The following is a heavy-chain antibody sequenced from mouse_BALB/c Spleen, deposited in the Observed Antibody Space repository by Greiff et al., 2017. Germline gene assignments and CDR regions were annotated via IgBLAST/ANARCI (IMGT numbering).Heavy chain of an antibody. CDR2: ISYSGST. CDR3: ARRDYRYDDGDPWFAD. J-gene: IGHJ3*01. V-gene: IGHV3-2*02. CDR1: GYSITSYYA. Sequence: VQLKQSGPGLVKPSQSLSLTCTVTGYSITSYYAWNWIRQFPGNKLEWMGYISYSGSTSYNPSLKSRISITRDTSKNHFFLQLNSVTTEDTATYYCARRDYRYDDGDPWFADWGQGTLVTVSA. D-gene: IGHD2-14*01.